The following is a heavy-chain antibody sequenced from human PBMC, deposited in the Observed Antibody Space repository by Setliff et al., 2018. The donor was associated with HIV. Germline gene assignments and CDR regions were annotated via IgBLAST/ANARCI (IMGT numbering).Heavy chain of an antibody. CDR1: GGSVSSYY. J-gene: IGHJ4*02. Sequence: LSLTCTVSGGSVSSYYWSWIRQPAGKGLEWIGRIYGTGSTTYSPSLESRVTMSIDRSNNLFSLELTSVTAADTAVYYCARIDPGKYWSSDYWGPGTQVTVSS. D-gene: IGHD2-8*02. CDR3: ARIDPGKYWSSDY. V-gene: IGHV4-4*07. CDR2: IYGTGST.